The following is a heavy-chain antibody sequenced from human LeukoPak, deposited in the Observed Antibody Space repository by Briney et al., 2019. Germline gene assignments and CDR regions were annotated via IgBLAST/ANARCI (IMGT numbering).Heavy chain of an antibody. J-gene: IGHJ3*02. D-gene: IGHD5-24*01. Sequence: SVKVSCKASGGTFSSYAISWVRQAPGQGLEWMGGIIHIFGTANYAQKFQGGVTITTDESTSTAYMELSSLRSEDTAVYYCARGRWLQLGDAFDIWGQGTMVTVSS. V-gene: IGHV1-69*05. CDR3: ARGRWLQLGDAFDI. CDR1: GGTFSSYA. CDR2: IIHIFGTA.